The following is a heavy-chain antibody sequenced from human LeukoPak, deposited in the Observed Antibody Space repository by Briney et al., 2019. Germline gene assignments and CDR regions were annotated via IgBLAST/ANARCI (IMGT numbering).Heavy chain of an antibody. CDR3: AREVGHYDFWSGYRSSPHY. V-gene: IGHV4-39*07. Sequence: SETLSLTCTVSGGSISSSSYYWGWIRQPPGKGLEWIGSIYYSGSTYYNPSLKSRVTIPVDTSKNQFSLKLSSVTAADTAVYYCAREVGHYDFWSGYRSSPHYWGQGTLVTVSS. CDR2: IYYSGST. D-gene: IGHD3-3*01. CDR1: GGSISSSSYY. J-gene: IGHJ4*02.